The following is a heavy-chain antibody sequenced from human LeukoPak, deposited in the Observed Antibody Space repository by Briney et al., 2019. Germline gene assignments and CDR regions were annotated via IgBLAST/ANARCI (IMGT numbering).Heavy chain of an antibody. CDR2: IYSIGNT. J-gene: IGHJ3*02. D-gene: IGHD6-19*01. Sequence: GRSLRLSCAASGFTVSRNYMSWVRQAPGKGLEWVPVIYSIGNTYYADSVKGRFTISRDNSKNTLYLQMNSLRAEDTAVYFCATLAVAGTENAFDIWGQGTMVTVSS. V-gene: IGHV3-66*01. CDR3: ATLAVAGTENAFDI. CDR1: GFTVSRNY.